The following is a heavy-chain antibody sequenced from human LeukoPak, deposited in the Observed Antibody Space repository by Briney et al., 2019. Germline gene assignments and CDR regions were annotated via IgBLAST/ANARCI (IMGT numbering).Heavy chain of an antibody. J-gene: IGHJ6*03. CDR2: IYTSGST. D-gene: IGHD2-15*01. CDR3: AREVGYCSGGSCYQGYYYYMDV. Sequence: SETLPLTCTVSGGSISSGSYYWSWIRQPAGKGLEWIGRIYTSGSTNYNPSLKSRVTISVDTSKNQFSLKLSSVTAADTAVYYCAREVGYCSGGSCYQGYYYYMDVWGKGTTVTISS. CDR1: GGSISSGSYY. V-gene: IGHV4-61*02.